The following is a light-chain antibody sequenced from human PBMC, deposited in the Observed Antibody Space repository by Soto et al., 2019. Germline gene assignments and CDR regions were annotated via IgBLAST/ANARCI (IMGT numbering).Light chain of an antibody. CDR2: DAS. J-gene: IGKJ4*01. CDR1: QSVSSY. V-gene: IGKV3-11*01. CDR3: QQGSDWPST. Sequence: EIVLTQSPATLSLSPGERATLSCRASQSVSSYFAWYQQKPGQAPRLLIYDASNRSTGIPARFSGSGSGPDFTRNIISLDPGDFAVYYCQQGSDWPSTFGGGTKVQIK.